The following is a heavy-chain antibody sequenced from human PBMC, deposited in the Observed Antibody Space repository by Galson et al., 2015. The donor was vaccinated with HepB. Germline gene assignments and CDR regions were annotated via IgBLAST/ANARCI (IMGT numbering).Heavy chain of an antibody. CDR3: AKDLEWMRATLDY. D-gene: IGHD1-26*01. V-gene: IGHV3-30*18. CDR1: GFLFRSYG. Sequence: LRLSCAASGFLFRSYGMHWVRQAPGKGLDWVAVISHDGTNKYYADSVKGRFTISRDNSKNTLYLQMNSLRAEDTAMYYCAKDLEWMRATLDYWGQGTLVTVSS. J-gene: IGHJ4*02. CDR2: ISHDGTNK.